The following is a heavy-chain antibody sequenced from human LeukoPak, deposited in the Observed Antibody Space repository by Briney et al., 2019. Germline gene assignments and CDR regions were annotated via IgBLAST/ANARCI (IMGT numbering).Heavy chain of an antibody. CDR3: ARDRYSYGYALDC. V-gene: IGHV3-66*02. CDR1: GFTVSNNY. J-gene: IGHJ4*02. CDR2: IYSGGST. Sequence: PGGSLRLSCTASGFTVSNNYMSWVRQAPGKGLEWVSVIYSGGSTYHADSVKGRFIISRDNSKNTLNLQMNSLRVEDSAVYYCARDRYSYGYALDCWGQGTLVTGSS. D-gene: IGHD5-18*01.